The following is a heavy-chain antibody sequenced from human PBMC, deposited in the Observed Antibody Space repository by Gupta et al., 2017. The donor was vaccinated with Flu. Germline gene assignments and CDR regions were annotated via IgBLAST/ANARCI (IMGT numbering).Heavy chain of an antibody. CDR1: GFSFSAYS. Sequence: EVLLVESGGGLVKPGGSLRLSCVASGFSFSAYSMTWVRQAPGKGLEWVSFISSTASHISYADSMKGRFTVSRDNAKNSLYLQMNNLRAEDTAIYYCARYFSGFDYWGQGVLVTVSS. V-gene: IGHV3-21*01. CDR2: ISSTASHI. CDR3: ARYFSGFDY. J-gene: IGHJ4*02. D-gene: IGHD2-15*01.